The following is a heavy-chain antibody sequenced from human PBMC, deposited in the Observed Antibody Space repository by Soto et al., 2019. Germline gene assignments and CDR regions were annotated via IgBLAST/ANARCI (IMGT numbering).Heavy chain of an antibody. CDR3: ARDGVAPGLYFDH. Sequence: GGSLGLSCAASGFTFCDYWMNWVRQVPGKGLEWVASIKYDGAEKTYVDSVKGRFTISRDNPKNSVYLQMASLRAEDTAVYYCARDGVAPGLYFDHWGQGTPVPVSS. D-gene: IGHD3-10*01. J-gene: IGHJ4*02. CDR1: GFTFCDYW. CDR2: IKYDGAEK. V-gene: IGHV3-7*05.